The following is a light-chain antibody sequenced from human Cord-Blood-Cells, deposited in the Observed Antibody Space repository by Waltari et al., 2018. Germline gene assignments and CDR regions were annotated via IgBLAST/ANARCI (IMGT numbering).Light chain of an antibody. V-gene: IGKV3-11*01. CDR1: QSISSY. CDR3: QQRNSWWT. CDR2: AAS. Sequence: DSGLTQSPATLSSSPAAIGALSCRTSQSISSYLGWYQQKPGQAPRLLIYAASTVFTGIPSRFSGSGSGTDFTLTISSLQPEDFAAYYCQQRNSWWTFGQGTKLEIK. J-gene: IGKJ1*01.